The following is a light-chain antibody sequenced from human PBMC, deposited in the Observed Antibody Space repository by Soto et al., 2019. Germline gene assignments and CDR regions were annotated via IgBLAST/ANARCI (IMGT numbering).Light chain of an antibody. CDR1: SSDIGGYSF. Sequence: QSALTQPASVSGSPGQSITISCTGTSSDIGGYSFVSWYQQHPGKAPKLMIYDVTSRPSGVSDRFSGSKSGNTASLTISGLEAEDEADYYCSSHSRTTAVVFGGGTKVTVL. V-gene: IGLV2-14*01. CDR3: SSHSRTTAVV. J-gene: IGLJ2*01. CDR2: DVT.